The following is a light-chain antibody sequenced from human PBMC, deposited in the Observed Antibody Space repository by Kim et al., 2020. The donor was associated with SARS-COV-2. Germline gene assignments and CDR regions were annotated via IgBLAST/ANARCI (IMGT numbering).Light chain of an antibody. V-gene: IGKV1-NL1*01. CDR1: QGVSNS. CDR3: QQSYGFPWT. CDR2: GAS. J-gene: IGKJ1*01. Sequence: ASVGDTVTITCRASQGVSNSLAWYQHKPGEAPKLLIYGASRLQSGVPSRFSGSGSGTDYTLTISSLQPEDLGTFYCQQSYGFPWTFGQGTKVDIK.